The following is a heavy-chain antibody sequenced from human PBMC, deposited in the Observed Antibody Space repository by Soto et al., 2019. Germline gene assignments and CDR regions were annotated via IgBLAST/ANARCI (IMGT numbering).Heavy chain of an antibody. CDR2: ISAYSGNT. D-gene: IGHD2-2*01. CDR3: ARVGAYCSSTSCFDY. J-gene: IGHJ4*02. CDR1: GYTFSSFG. V-gene: IGHV1-18*01. Sequence: QVQLVQSGAEVKKPGASVKVSCKASGYTFSSFGISWVRQAPGQGLEWMGWISAYSGNTDYAQNLQGRVTTTTDTSTTTASMELMSLRSDDTAMYFCARVGAYCSSTSCFDYWGQGTLVTVFS.